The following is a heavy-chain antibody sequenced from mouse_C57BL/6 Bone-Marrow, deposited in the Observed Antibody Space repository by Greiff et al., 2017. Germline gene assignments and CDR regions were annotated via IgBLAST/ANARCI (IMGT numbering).Heavy chain of an antibody. V-gene: IGHV14-2*01. CDR2: IDPEDGET. D-gene: IGHD1-1*01. Sequence: EVKLMESGAELVKPGASVKLSCTASGFNIKDYYIHWVKQSTEQGLEWIGRIDPEDGETKYAPKFQDKATITADPSSNTAYLQLSSLTSEDTAVYYCTRSLIYYGTNYWGQGTTLTVSS. CDR3: TRSLIYYGTNY. J-gene: IGHJ2*01. CDR1: GFNIKDYY.